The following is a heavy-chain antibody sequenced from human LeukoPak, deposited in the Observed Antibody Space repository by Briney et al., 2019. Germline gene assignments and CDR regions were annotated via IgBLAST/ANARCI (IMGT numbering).Heavy chain of an antibody. CDR3: ARATVMTTSWFDP. J-gene: IGHJ5*02. CDR1: GGTINRYF. D-gene: IGHD4-11*01. Sequence: ASETLSLTCTVSGGTINRYFWSWIRQPPGKGLEWIGYIYYNGSTNYNPSLKSRVTISVDTSKNQFSLKLSSVTAADTAVYYCARATVMTTSWFDPWGQGTLVTVSS. V-gene: IGHV4-59*08. CDR2: IYYNGST.